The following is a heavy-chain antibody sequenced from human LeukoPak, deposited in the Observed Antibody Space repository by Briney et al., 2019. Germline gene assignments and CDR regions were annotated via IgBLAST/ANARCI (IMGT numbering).Heavy chain of an antibody. CDR1: GGSISSSSYY. V-gene: IGHV4-39*07. CDR3: AREEYSSDWYGHDS. CDR2: IYYTGTT. Sequence: SETLSLTCTVSGGSISSSSYYWSWIRQPPGRTLEWIGSIYYTGTTFDNPSLQSRVTLSVDTSKNHFSLRLTSVTAADTAFYYCAREEYSSDWYGHDSWGQGTLVTVSS. D-gene: IGHD6-13*01. J-gene: IGHJ4*02.